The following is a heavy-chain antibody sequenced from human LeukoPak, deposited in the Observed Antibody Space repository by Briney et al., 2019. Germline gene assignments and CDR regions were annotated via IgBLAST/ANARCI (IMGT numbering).Heavy chain of an antibody. CDR1: GFTFSSCP. CDR2: ISGNGDNT. Sequence: GGSLRLSCAASGFTFSSCPMHWVRQAPGKGLESVSAISGNGDNTYYANSVRGRFTISRDNSKNTLYLDMNSLRAEDTAVYYCAKDRSGGTYDDDAFDIWGQGTMVTVSS. J-gene: IGHJ3*02. D-gene: IGHD2-15*01. V-gene: IGHV3-64*01. CDR3: AKDRSGGTYDDDAFDI.